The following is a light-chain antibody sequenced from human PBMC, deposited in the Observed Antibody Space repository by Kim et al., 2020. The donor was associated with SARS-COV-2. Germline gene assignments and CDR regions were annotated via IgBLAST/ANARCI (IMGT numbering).Light chain of an antibody. CDR2: GAS. J-gene: IGKJ1*01. CDR1: QSVSSN. CDR3: QQYNNWPPT. V-gene: IGKV3-15*01. Sequence: VSPGERATLACRASQSVSSNLAWYQQKPGQAPRLLIYGASTRATGIPARFSGSGSETEFTLTISSLQSEDFAVYYCQQYNNWPPTFGQGTKVDI.